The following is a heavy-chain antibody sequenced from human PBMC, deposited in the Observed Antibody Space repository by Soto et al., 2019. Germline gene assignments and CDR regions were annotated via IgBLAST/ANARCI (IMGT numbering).Heavy chain of an antibody. V-gene: IGHV3-53*01. J-gene: IGHJ2*01. D-gene: IGHD6-6*01. Sequence: GGSLRLSCAASGFTVSRNYMSWVRQAPGKGLGWVSVIYSGDSTYYADSVKGRFTISRDNSKNTLYLQMNSLRAEDTAVYYCARTPSSSMTNLDWYFDLWGRGTLVTSPQ. CDR1: GFTVSRNY. CDR3: ARTPSSSMTNLDWYFDL. CDR2: IYSGDST.